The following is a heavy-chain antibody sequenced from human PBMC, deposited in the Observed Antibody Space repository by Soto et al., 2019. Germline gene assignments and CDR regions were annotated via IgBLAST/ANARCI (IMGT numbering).Heavy chain of an antibody. D-gene: IGHD2-21*01. Sequence: GASVKVSCKASGYTFTGYYMHWVRQDTGQGLEWMGWINPNSGGTNYAQKFQGWVTMTRDTSISTAYMELSRLRSDDTAVYYCARGEGGPRWGSIDYWGQGTLVTVSS. CDR3: ARGEGGPRWGSIDY. V-gene: IGHV1-2*04. CDR2: INPNSGGT. J-gene: IGHJ4*02. CDR1: GYTFTGYY.